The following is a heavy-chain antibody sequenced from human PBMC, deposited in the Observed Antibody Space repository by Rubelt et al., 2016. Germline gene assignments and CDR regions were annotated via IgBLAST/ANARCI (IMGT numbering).Heavy chain of an antibody. CDR2: ISAYNGNT. V-gene: IGHV1-18*01. CDR3: ARDRIRIAARQGWYFDL. Sequence: VQLVQSGAEVKKPGASVKVSCKASGYTFTSYGISWVRQAPGQGLEWMGWISAYNGNTNYAQKLQGRVTMTTDTSTSTAYMELRSLGSDEPAVYYCARDRIRIAARQGWYFDLWGRGTLVTVSS. J-gene: IGHJ2*01. D-gene: IGHD6-6*01. CDR1: GYTFTSYG.